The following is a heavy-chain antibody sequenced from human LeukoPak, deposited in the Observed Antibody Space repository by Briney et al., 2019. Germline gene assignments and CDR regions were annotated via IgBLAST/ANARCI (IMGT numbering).Heavy chain of an antibody. J-gene: IGHJ5*02. CDR1: GYTFTSYG. CDR2: ISAYNGNT. V-gene: IGHV1-18*01. Sequence: ASVKVSCKASGYTFTSYGISWVRQAPGQGLEWMGWISAYNGNTNYAQKLQGRVTMTTDTSTSTAYMELRSLRSDDTAVYYCARDSITMVRGVHKSWFDPWGQGTLDTVSS. CDR3: ARDSITMVRGVHKSWFDP. D-gene: IGHD3-10*01.